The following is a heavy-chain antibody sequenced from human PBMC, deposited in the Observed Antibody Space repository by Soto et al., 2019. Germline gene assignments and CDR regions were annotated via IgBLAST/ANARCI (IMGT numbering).Heavy chain of an antibody. J-gene: IGHJ4*02. D-gene: IGHD1-26*01. Sequence: PSETLSLTCTVSGGSISSYYWSWIRQPPGKGLEWIGYIYYSGSTNYNPSLKSRVTISVDTSKNQFSLKLSSATAADTAVYYCARGTASTFFDYWGQGTLVTVSS. CDR2: IYYSGST. CDR3: ARGTASTFFDY. V-gene: IGHV4-59*01. CDR1: GGSISSYY.